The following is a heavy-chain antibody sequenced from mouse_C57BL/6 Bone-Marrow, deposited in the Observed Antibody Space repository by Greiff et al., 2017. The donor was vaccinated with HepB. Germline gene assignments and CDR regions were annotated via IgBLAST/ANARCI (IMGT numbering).Heavy chain of an antibody. D-gene: IGHD1-1*01. CDR2: INPSSGYT. CDR1: GYTFTSYW. J-gene: IGHJ1*03. V-gene: IGHV1-7*01. CDR3: ARRYYYGSSSRSSFYWYFDV. Sequence: QVQLKQSGAELAKPGASVKLSCKASGYTFTSYWMHWVKQRPGQGLEWIGYINPSSGYTKYNQKFKDKATLTADKSSSTAYMQLSSLTYEDSAVYYCARRYYYGSSSRSSFYWYFDVWGTGTTVTVSS.